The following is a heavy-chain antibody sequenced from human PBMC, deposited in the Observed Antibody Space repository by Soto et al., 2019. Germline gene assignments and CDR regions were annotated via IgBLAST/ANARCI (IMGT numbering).Heavy chain of an antibody. CDR2: VKSKTDGGTT. Sequence: GESLKISCAASGFTFSKAWMSWVRQAPGKGLEWVGRVKSKTDGGTTDYGAPVKGRFTISRDDSKNTLYLQMNSLKTEDTAVYYCTQLGGYWGQGTLVTVSS. V-gene: IGHV3-15*01. J-gene: IGHJ4*02. D-gene: IGHD3-16*01. CDR1: GFTFSKAW. CDR3: TQLGGY.